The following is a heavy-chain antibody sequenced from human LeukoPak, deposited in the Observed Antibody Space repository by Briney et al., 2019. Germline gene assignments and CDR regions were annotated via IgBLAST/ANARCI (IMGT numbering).Heavy chain of an antibody. CDR1: GGSITSYY. V-gene: IGHV4-59*01. CDR2: MYYSGTT. CDR3: ARLPMAVTPHVDY. D-gene: IGHD2-21*02. J-gene: IGHJ4*02. Sequence: SETLSLTCTVSGGSITSYYRSWIRQSPGKGLEWIGFMYYSGTTNYNPSLKSRVTISLGMSRNQFSLKLSSVTAADTAVYYCARLPMAVTPHVDYWGQGTLVTVSS.